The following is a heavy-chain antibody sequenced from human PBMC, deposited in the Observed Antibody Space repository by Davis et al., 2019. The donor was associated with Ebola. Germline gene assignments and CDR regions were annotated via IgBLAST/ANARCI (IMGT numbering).Heavy chain of an antibody. D-gene: IGHD2-15*01. CDR2: IYSGGST. V-gene: IGHV3-53*01. J-gene: IGHJ4*02. CDR1: GFTVSSNY. Sequence: GESLKISCAASGFTVSSNYMSWVRQAPGKGLEWVSVIYSGGSTYYADSVKGRFTISRDNSKNTLYLQMNSLRAEDTAVYYCARPIPGSGTNWGQGTLVTVSS. CDR3: ARPIPGSGTN.